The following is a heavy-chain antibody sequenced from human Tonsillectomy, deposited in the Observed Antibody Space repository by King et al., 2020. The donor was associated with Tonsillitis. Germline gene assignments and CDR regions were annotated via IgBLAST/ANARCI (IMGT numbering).Heavy chain of an antibody. J-gene: IGHJ6*02. Sequence: VQLVESGGGLVKPGGSLRLSCAASGFTFSSYSMNWVRQAPGKGLEWVSSISSSSSYIYYADSVKGRFTISRDNAKNSLYLQMNSLRAEDTAVYYCARDQIEVGRDYYYYGMDVWGQGTTVTVSS. V-gene: IGHV3-21*01. CDR1: GFTFSSYS. D-gene: IGHD2-21*01. CDR2: ISSSSSYI. CDR3: ARDQIEVGRDYYYYGMDV.